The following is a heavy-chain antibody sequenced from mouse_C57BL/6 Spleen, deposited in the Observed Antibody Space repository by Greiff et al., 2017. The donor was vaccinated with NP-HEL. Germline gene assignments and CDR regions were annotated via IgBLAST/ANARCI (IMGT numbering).Heavy chain of an antibody. CDR3: AREGSTTVVATRYFDV. CDR1: GYTFTSYW. Sequence: QVQLKQPGAELVKPGASVKLSCKASGYTFTSYWMHWVKQRPGRGLEWIGRIDPNSGGTKYNEKFKSKATLTVDKPSSTAYMQLSSLTSEDSAVYYCAREGSTTVVATRYFDVWGTGTTVTVSS. V-gene: IGHV1-72*01. CDR2: IDPNSGGT. D-gene: IGHD1-1*01. J-gene: IGHJ1*03.